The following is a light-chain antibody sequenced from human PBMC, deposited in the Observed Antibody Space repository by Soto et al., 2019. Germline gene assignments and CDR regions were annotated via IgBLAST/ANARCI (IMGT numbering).Light chain of an antibody. J-gene: IGKJ1*01. Sequence: DIQVTQSPSSLSASVGDRVTIACRASQSITTFLNWYQQKPGNAPKLLIYAASSLQTGVPSRFSGSGSGTDFTLTISSLQRADFETYYCQQAYGAHPTFGQGTKLDIX. V-gene: IGKV1-39*01. CDR1: QSITTF. CDR2: AAS. CDR3: QQAYGAHPT.